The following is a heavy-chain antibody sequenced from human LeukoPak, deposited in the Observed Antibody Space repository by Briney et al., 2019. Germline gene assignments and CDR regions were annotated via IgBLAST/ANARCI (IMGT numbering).Heavy chain of an antibody. J-gene: IGHJ6*03. Sequence: SETLSLTCTVSGGSISSSSYYWGWIRQPPGKGLEWIGSIYYSGSTYYNPSLKSRVTISLDMSKNQFSLRLNSVTAADTAVYYCARFRGAGYSTSWYSPRGYYYMDVWGKGTTVTVSS. CDR1: GGSISSSSYY. CDR3: ARFRGAGYSTSWYSPRGYYYMDV. CDR2: IYYSGST. V-gene: IGHV4-39*07. D-gene: IGHD6-13*01.